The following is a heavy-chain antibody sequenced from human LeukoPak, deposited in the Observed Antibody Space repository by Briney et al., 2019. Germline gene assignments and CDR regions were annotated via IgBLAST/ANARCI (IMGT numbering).Heavy chain of an antibody. Sequence: GSLRLSCAASGFTFSSYSMNWVRQAPGKGLEWVSSISSSSSDIYYADSVKGRFTISRDNVKNSLYLQMNSLRAEDTAVYYCAREGFGGLTEAFDYWGQGTLVTVSS. CDR2: ISSSSSDI. D-gene: IGHD3-10*01. CDR3: AREGFGGLTEAFDY. J-gene: IGHJ4*02. CDR1: GFTFSSYS. V-gene: IGHV3-21*01.